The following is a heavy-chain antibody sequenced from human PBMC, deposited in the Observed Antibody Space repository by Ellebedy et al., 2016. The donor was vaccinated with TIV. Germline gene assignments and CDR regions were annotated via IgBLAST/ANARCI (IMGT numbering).Heavy chain of an antibody. D-gene: IGHD1-20*01. CDR1: GFTFTNYW. J-gene: IGHJ4*02. CDR2: INQAGSEK. V-gene: IGHV3-7*03. Sequence: GESLKISCAASGFTFTNYWMSWIRQAPGKGLEWVANINQAGSEKYHVDSVKGRFTISRDNSKNTLYLQMNSLRAEDTAVYYCAKVLTAQYRPLDYWGRGTLVTVSS. CDR3: AKVLTAQYRPLDY.